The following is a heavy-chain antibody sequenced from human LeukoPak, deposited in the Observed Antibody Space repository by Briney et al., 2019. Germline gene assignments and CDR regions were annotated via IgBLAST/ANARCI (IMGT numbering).Heavy chain of an antibody. CDR1: GGSISTYY. CDR2: IYHSGST. CDR3: ARGGAARLHFQN. V-gene: IGHV4-59*01. D-gene: IGHD6-6*01. J-gene: IGHJ1*01. Sequence: SETLSLTCTVSGGSISTYYWNWIRQPPGKGLEWIGYIYHSGSTNYSPSLQSRVTISVDTSKNQFSLNLNSVTAADTAVYYCARGGAARLHFQNWGQGTLVTVSS.